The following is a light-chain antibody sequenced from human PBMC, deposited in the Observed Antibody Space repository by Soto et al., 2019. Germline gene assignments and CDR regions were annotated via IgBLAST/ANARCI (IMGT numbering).Light chain of an antibody. CDR3: QQYGSSLWT. Sequence: EIVMTQSPATLSVSPGERATLSCRASQSVSSNLAWYQQKPGQAPRLLIYGASGRATGIPARFSGSGSGTEFTLTISSLQSEDFAVYYCQQYGSSLWTFGQGTKVEIK. CDR1: QSVSSN. CDR2: GAS. V-gene: IGKV3-15*01. J-gene: IGKJ1*01.